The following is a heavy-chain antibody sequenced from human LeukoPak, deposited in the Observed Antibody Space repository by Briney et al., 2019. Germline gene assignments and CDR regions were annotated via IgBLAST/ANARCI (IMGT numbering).Heavy chain of an antibody. D-gene: IGHD6-13*01. J-gene: IGHJ3*02. CDR3: AGGTAAGTFSDYAFDI. V-gene: IGHV3-20*04. CDR2: INWNGGST. CDR1: GFTFDDYG. Sequence: GGSLRLSCAASGFTFDDYGMSWVRQAPGKGLEWVSGINWNGGSTGYADSVKGRFTISRDNAENSLYLQMNSLRAEDTALYYCAGGTAAGTFSDYAFDIWGQGTMVTVSS.